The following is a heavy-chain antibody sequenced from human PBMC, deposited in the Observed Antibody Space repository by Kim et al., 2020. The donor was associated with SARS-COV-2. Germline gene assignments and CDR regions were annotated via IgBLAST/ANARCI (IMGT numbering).Heavy chain of an antibody. J-gene: IGHJ6*02. CDR1: GYIFTGYY. CDR2: INPNSGGT. D-gene: IGHD3-16*01. Sequence: ASVKVSCKASGYIFTGYYLHWVRQAPGQGLEWMGWINPNSGGTNYAQKFQGRVTMTSDTSISTTYMELSILTSDDTAVYYCARACFYTMDVWGQGTTVAV. CDR3: ARACFYTMDV. V-gene: IGHV1-2*02.